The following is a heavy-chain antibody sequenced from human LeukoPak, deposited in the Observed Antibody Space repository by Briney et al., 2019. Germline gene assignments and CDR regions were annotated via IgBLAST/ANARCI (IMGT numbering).Heavy chain of an antibody. CDR1: GFTFDDYA. Sequence: GRSLRLSCAASGFTFDDYAMHWVRQAPGKGLEWVSGTSWNSGSIGYADSVKGRFTISRDNAKNSLYLQMNSLRAEDTALYYCAKGPESGYYFDYWGQGTLVTVSS. CDR2: TSWNSGSI. D-gene: IGHD3-10*01. CDR3: AKGPESGYYFDY. J-gene: IGHJ4*02. V-gene: IGHV3-9*01.